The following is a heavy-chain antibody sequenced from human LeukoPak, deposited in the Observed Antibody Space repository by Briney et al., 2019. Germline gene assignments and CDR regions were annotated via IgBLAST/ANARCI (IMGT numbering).Heavy chain of an antibody. CDR2: IKQDGSEK. CDR3: CSLVRGASLD. V-gene: IGHV3-7*01. CDR1: GFTFSSYW. Sequence: GGSLRLSCAASGFTFSSYWMSWVRQAPGKGLEWVANIKQDGSEKYYVNSVKGRFTISRDNAKNSLYLQMNSLRAEDTAVYYCCSLVRGASLDWGQGTLVTVSS. J-gene: IGHJ4*02. D-gene: IGHD3-10*01.